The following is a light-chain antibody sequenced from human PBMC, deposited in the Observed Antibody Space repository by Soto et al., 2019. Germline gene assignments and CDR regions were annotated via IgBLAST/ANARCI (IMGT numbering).Light chain of an antibody. CDR2: GAS. CDR3: QQHNALPA. J-gene: IGKJ4*01. Sequence: DIQVTQSPSSLSASVGDRVTTTCQASQATRTFLNWYKVKPGKAPKLLIYGASNLAIGVPSRFSGSGSGTDFTFTISSLQPEDIATYYCQQHNALPAFGGGTKVQIK. V-gene: IGKV1-33*01. CDR1: QATRTF.